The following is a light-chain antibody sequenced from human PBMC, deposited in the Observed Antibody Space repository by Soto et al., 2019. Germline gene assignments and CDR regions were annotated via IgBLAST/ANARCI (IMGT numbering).Light chain of an antibody. CDR3: QKHDNACLT. CDR1: QGISDY. CDR2: AAS. J-gene: IGKJ4*01. V-gene: IGKV1-27*01. Sequence: DIQMTQSPSSLSASVGDRVTITCRASQGISDYLALYQQKPGKVPKLLIYAASTLQSGVPSRVRGSGSGTDFTLTISSLQPEHVASYSCQKHDNACLTFGRGTKVQIK.